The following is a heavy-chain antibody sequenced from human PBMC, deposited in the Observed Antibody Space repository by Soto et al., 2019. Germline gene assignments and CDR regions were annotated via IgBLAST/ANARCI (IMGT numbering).Heavy chain of an antibody. Sequence: PSQTLSLTCAISGDSFSSNSAAWNWIRQSPSRGLEWLGRTYYRSKWYNDYAVSVKSRITINPDTSKNQFSLQLNSVTPEDTAVYYCARGFWSGYKRYYYYGMDVWGQGTTVTV. V-gene: IGHV6-1*01. CDR2: TYYRSKWYN. J-gene: IGHJ6*02. CDR3: ARGFWSGYKRYYYYGMDV. D-gene: IGHD3-3*01. CDR1: GDSFSSNSAA.